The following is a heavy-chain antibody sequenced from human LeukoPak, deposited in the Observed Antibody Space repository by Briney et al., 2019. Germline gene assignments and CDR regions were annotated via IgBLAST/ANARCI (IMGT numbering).Heavy chain of an antibody. D-gene: IGHD4-17*01. J-gene: IGHJ4*02. CDR2: INQDGSET. Sequence: PGGSLRLSCAASEFIFSHYWMSWVRQAPGKGLEWVANINQDGSETYYVDSVKGRFTVSRDNARNSLFLQMNSLRAEDTAVYFCARDSSRGDPDFWGQGTRVTVSS. CDR1: EFIFSHYW. V-gene: IGHV3-7*03. CDR3: ARDSSRGDPDF.